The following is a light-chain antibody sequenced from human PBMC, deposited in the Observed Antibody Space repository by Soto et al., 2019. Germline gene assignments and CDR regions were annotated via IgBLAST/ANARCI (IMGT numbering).Light chain of an antibody. Sequence: QSALTQPSSVSGSPGQSIAISCTGTSSDVGGYDYVSWYQQQPDKAPKLMIYEVTKRPSGVSNRFSGSKSGNTASLTISGLQAEDEADYHCSSHTSGSTRVFGTGTKVTVL. CDR1: SSDVGGYDY. CDR3: SSHTSGSTRV. CDR2: EVT. V-gene: IGLV2-14*01. J-gene: IGLJ1*01.